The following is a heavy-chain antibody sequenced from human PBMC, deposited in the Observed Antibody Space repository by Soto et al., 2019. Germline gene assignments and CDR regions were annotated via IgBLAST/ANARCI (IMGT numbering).Heavy chain of an antibody. Sequence: EVQLLESGGGLVQPGGALRLSCAASGFTFSSFAMSWVRQTPGKGLEWVSAITSRGDNTYYADSVKGRFTISRDNSKNTLYLQMDTLRVDDTAVYYCAKRGGTSCLDSWGKGALVTISS. J-gene: IGHJ4*02. CDR3: AKRGGTSCLDS. V-gene: IGHV3-23*01. D-gene: IGHD3-16*01. CDR2: ITSRGDNT. CDR1: GFTFSSFA.